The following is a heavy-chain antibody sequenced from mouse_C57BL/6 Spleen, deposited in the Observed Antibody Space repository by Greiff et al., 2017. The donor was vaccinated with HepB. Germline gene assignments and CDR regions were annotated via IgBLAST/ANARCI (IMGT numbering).Heavy chain of an antibody. D-gene: IGHD2-2*01. CDR3: AREDGYDGYFDV. CDR2: ISYSGST. CDR1: GYSITSGYD. Sequence: EVQLQESGPGMVKPSQSLSLTCTVTGYSITSGYDWHWIRHFPGNKLEWMGYISYSGSTNYNPSLKSRISITHDTSKNHFFLKLNSVTTEDTATYYCAREDGYDGYFDVWGTGTTVTVSS. J-gene: IGHJ1*03. V-gene: IGHV3-1*01.